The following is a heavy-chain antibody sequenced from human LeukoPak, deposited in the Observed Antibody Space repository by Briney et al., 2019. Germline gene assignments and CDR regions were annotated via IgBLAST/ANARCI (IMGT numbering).Heavy chain of an antibody. Sequence: SETLSLTCTVSGGSISSGNYYWTWIRQSAGKGLEWIGHIYTSGSTNYNPSLQSRVTISVDTSKNQFSLKLSSVTAADTAVYYCARAGAGRDYWGQGTLVTVSS. CDR1: GGSISSGNYY. V-gene: IGHV4-61*09. D-gene: IGHD2-15*01. J-gene: IGHJ4*02. CDR3: ARAGAGRDY. CDR2: IYTSGST.